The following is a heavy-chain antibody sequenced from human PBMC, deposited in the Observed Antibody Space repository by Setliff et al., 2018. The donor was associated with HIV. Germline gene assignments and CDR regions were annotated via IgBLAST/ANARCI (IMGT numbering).Heavy chain of an antibody. Sequence: SETLSLTCTVSGDSISSGGFYCNWFRQYPEKGLEWIGWIHYSGRTNFNPSLRSRATISFDTSKNQFSLNPTSVTAADTAVYYCARAPFRGGSFGWFDPWGQGTLVTVPQ. J-gene: IGHJ5*02. D-gene: IGHD2-15*01. CDR3: ARAPFRGGSFGWFDP. V-gene: IGHV4-31*03. CDR1: GDSISSGGFY. CDR2: IHYSGRT.